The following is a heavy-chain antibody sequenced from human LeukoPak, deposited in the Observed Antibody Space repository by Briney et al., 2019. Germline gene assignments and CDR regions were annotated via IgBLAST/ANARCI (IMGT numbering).Heavy chain of an antibody. D-gene: IGHD6-13*01. V-gene: IGHV3-30*02. J-gene: IGHJ5*02. CDR2: IRYDGSNK. Sequence: PGGPLRLSCAASGFTFSSYGMHWVRQAPGKGLEWVAFIRYDGSNKYYADSVKGRFTISRDNSKNTLYLQMNSLRAEDTAVYYCANNPSVYSSIWYDRQYNWFDPWGQGTLVTVSS. CDR1: GFTFSSYG. CDR3: ANNPSVYSSIWYDRQYNWFDP.